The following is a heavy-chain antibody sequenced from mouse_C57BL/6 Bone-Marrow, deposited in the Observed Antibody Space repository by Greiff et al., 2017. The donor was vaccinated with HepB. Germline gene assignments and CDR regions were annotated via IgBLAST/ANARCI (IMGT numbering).Heavy chain of an antibody. CDR2: IDPENGDT. V-gene: IGHV14-4*01. CDR3: TSISTVGGMDY. J-gene: IGHJ4*01. CDR1: GFNIKDDY. Sequence: VQLQQSGAELVRPGASVKLSCTASGFNIKDDYMHWVKQRPEQGLEWIGWIDPENGDTEYASKFQGKATITADTSSNTAYLQLSSLTSEDTAVYYWTSISTVGGMDYWGQGTSVTVSA. D-gene: IGHD1-1*01.